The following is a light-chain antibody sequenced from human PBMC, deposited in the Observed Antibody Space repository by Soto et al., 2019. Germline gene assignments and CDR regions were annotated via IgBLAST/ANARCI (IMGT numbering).Light chain of an antibody. Sequence: EIVLTQSPATLSLSPGERATLSCRASQGIGDTLAWYQQKPGQTPRLLIYDTSTRATGIPARFSGSGSGTDFTLTISSLQFEDFAVYFCQQYNNWPPVTFGPGTKVDIK. CDR2: DTS. J-gene: IGKJ3*01. V-gene: IGKV3-15*01. CDR3: QQYNNWPPVT. CDR1: QGIGDT.